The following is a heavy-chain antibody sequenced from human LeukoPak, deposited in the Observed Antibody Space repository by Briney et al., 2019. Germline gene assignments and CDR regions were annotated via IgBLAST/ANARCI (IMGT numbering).Heavy chain of an antibody. J-gene: IGHJ5*02. D-gene: IGHD5-18*01. V-gene: IGHV4-4*07. CDR2: IYTSGST. CDR3: ARGIQPQPHSWFDP. Sequence: TTSETLSLTCTVSGGSISSYYWSWIRQPAGKGLEWIGRIYTSGSTNYNPSLKSRVTMSVDTSKNQFSLKLSSVTAADTAVYYCARGIQPQPHSWFDPWGQGTLVTVSS. CDR1: GGSISSYY.